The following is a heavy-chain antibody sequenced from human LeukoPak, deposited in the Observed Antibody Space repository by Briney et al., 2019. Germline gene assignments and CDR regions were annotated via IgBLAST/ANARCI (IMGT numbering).Heavy chain of an antibody. V-gene: IGHV1-2*02. CDR2: INPNSGGT. CDR3: ASANSHGGNSFDY. Sequence: GASVKVSCKTSGYTFTRYYMQWVRQAPGHGLEWMGIINPNSGGTNYAQKFQGRVTMTRDTSISTAYMELSRLRSDDTAVYYCASANSHGGNSFDYWGQGTLVTVSS. J-gene: IGHJ4*02. D-gene: IGHD4-23*01. CDR1: GYTFTRYY.